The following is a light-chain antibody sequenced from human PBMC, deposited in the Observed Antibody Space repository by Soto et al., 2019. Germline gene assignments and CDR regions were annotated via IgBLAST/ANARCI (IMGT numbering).Light chain of an antibody. CDR3: QQSHSTPKT. CDR2: AAS. V-gene: IGKV1-39*01. J-gene: IGKJ1*01. CDR1: QNIINY. Sequence: DIQMTQFPSSLSASVGERVTITCRANQNIINYLNWYQHKPGKAPKLLIYAASSLQSGVSSRFTGSGSGTDFTLTISNLQPEDFATYYCQQSHSTPKTFGQGTKVEIK.